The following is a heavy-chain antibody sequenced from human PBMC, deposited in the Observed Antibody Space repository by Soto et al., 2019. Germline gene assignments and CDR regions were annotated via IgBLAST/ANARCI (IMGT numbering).Heavy chain of an antibody. CDR2: IYWDDSK. CDR3: AHKGPEDWPLDY. V-gene: IGHV2-5*02. Sequence: QITLKESGPPLVRPTQTLTLTCAFSGFSLSTSGVGVGWIRQPPGKALERLAVIYWDDSKHYSPSLRSRLTITKDTTKNQVVLTMTNMDPRDTGTYYCAHKGPEDWPLDYWGQGTLVTVSS. CDR1: GFSLSTSGVG. J-gene: IGHJ4*02. D-gene: IGHD3-9*01.